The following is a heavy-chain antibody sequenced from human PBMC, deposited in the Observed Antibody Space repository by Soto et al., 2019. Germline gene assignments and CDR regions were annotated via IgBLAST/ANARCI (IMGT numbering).Heavy chain of an antibody. J-gene: IGHJ4*02. CDR2: TSIYNGHT. D-gene: IGHD3-9*01. V-gene: IGHV1-18*01. CDR1: GYTFTASG. CDR3: AKDGDFYDFVTGYYLTGHYFDY. Sequence: ASVKVSCKASGYTFTASGISWVRQAPGQGLEWMGWTSIYNGHTEYSPKFLGRVVLTTDTSADTAYLQMNSLRAEDTAVYYCAKDGDFYDFVTGYYLTGHYFDYWGQGTPVTVSS.